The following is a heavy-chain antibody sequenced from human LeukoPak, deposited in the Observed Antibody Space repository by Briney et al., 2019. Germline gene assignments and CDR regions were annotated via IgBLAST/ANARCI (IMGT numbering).Heavy chain of an antibody. J-gene: IGHJ5*02. Sequence: ASVKVSCKASGYTFTSYYMHWVRQAPGQGLEWMGIINPSGGSTSYAQKFQGRVTMTRDTSTSTVYMELSSLRSEDTAVYCCARERIADNWFDPWGQGTLVTVSS. CDR1: GYTFTSYY. V-gene: IGHV1-46*01. D-gene: IGHD6-13*01. CDR2: INPSGGST. CDR3: ARERIADNWFDP.